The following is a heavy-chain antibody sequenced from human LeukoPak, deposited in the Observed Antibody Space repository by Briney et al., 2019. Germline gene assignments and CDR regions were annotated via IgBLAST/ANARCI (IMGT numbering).Heavy chain of an antibody. CDR2: ISSSSSYI. CDR1: GFTFSSYS. Sequence: GGSLRLSRAASGFTFSSYSMNWVRQAPGKGLEWVSSISSSSSYIYYADSVKGRFTISRDNAKNSLYLQMNSLRAEDTAVYYCARGRRISSGWYKGAFDYWGQGTLVTVSS. CDR3: ARGRRISSGWYKGAFDY. V-gene: IGHV3-21*01. D-gene: IGHD6-19*01. J-gene: IGHJ4*02.